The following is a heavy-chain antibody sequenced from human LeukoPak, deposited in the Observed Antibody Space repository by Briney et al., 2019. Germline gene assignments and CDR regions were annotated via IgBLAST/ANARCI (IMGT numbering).Heavy chain of an antibody. CDR3: AKGTSLGFGELFISGAFDI. V-gene: IGHV3-48*03. CDR1: RFTFSSYE. D-gene: IGHD3-10*01. Sequence: GGSLRLSCAASRFTFSSYEMNWVRHAPEKGLEWVSYISSGSTIYDADSVKGRFTISRDNAKNSLYLQMNSLRAEGTALYYCAKGTSLGFGELFISGAFDIWGQGTMVTVSS. CDR2: ISSGSTI. J-gene: IGHJ3*02.